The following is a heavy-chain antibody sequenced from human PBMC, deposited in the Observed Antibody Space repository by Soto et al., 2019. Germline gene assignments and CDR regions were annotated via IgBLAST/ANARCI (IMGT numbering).Heavy chain of an antibody. CDR2: IYYSGST. J-gene: IGHJ6*02. CDR3: ARGCCGDCHYGMDV. D-gene: IGHD2-21*02. V-gene: IGHV4-31*02. Sequence: WTWIRQHPGKCLEWIGYIYYSGSTYYNPSLTSRVTISVDTSKNQFSLKLSSVTAADTAVYYCARGCCGDCHYGMDVWGQGTTVTVYS.